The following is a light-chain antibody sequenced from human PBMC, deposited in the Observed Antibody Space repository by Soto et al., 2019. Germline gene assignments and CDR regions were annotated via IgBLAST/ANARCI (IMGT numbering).Light chain of an antibody. CDR3: SSYTSSSTWV. J-gene: IGLJ3*02. V-gene: IGLV1-40*01. CDR2: GND. CDR1: SSNIGAGYD. Sequence: QPVLTQPPSVSGAPGQGVTFSCTGSSSNIGAGYDVHWYQQLPGAAPKLLIFGNDNRPSGVPDRFSGSRSGTSASLTISGLQTEDEADYYCSSYTSSSTWVFGGGTKLTVL.